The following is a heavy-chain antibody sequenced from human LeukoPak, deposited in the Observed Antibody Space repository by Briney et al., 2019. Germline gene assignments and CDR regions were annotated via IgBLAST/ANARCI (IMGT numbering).Heavy chain of an antibody. CDR1: GYTFTSYA. Sequence: GASVKVSCKASGYTFTSYAMNWVRQAPGQGLEWMGWINTNTGNPTYAQGFTGRFVFSLDTSVSTAYLQISSLKVEDTAVYYCARAPALYCSGGSCYFDYWGQGTLVTVSS. CDR3: ARAPALYCSGGSCYFDY. J-gene: IGHJ4*02. D-gene: IGHD2-15*01. CDR2: INTNTGNP. V-gene: IGHV7-4-1*02.